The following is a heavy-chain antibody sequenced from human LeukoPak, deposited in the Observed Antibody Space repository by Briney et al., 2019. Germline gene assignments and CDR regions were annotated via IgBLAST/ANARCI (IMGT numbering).Heavy chain of an antibody. Sequence: PGGSLRLSFAASGFTFSRYWMHWVRQAPGKGLVWVSRISTDGSSNTYADSVKGRFTISRDNAKNTLYLQMNSLRAEDTAVYYCARGRLTSSWYYFDYWGQGTLVTVSS. V-gene: IGHV3-74*01. CDR2: ISTDGSSN. CDR3: ARGRLTSSWYYFDY. CDR1: GFTFSRYW. J-gene: IGHJ4*02. D-gene: IGHD6-19*01.